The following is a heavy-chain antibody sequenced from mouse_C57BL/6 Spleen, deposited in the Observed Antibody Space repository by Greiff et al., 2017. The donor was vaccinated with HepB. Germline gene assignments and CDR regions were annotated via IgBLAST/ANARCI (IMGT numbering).Heavy chain of an antibody. CDR2: IDPETGGT. CDR1: GYTFTDYE. CDR3: TRELWLVDY. D-gene: IGHD2-2*01. J-gene: IGHJ4*01. V-gene: IGHV1-15*01. Sequence: VQLQQSGAELVRPGASVTLSCKASGYTFTDYEMHWVKQTPVHGLEWIGAIDPETGGTAYNQKFKGKAILTADKTSSTAYMELRSLTSEDSAVYYCTRELWLVDYWGQGTSVTVSS.